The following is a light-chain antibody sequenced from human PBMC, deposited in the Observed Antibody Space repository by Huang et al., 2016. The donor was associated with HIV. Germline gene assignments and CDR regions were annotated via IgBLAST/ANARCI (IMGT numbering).Light chain of an antibody. CDR1: QSVGRN. CDR2: DAS. Sequence: EIVLTQSPGTLSLSPGERATLSCRASQSVGRNVGWYQQKAGQTLRLVIYDASTRATGIPARFSGSGSGTDFTLIISSLEPEDVAVYYCQQRDSFGQGTRLDIK. V-gene: IGKV3-11*01. CDR3: QQRDS. J-gene: IGKJ5*01.